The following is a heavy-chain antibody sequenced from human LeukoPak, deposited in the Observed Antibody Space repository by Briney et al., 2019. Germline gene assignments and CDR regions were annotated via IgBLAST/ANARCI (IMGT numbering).Heavy chain of an antibody. J-gene: IGHJ4*02. CDR3: ASGSRYNWNYHYFDY. CDR2: IYYSGST. Sequence: SQTLSLTCTVSGGSISSGDYSWSWIRQPPGKGLEWIVYIYYSGSTYYNPSLKSRVTMSVDTSKNQFSLKLSSVTAADTAVYYCASGSRYNWNYHYFDYWGQGTLVTVSS. CDR1: GGSISSGDYS. D-gene: IGHD1-7*01. V-gene: IGHV4-30-4*01.